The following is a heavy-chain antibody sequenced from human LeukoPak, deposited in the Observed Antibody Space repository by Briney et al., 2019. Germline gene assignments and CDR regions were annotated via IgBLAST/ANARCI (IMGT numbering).Heavy chain of an antibody. V-gene: IGHV3-23*01. CDR2: ISGSGGST. Sequence: GGSLRLSCAASGFTFSSYGMSWVRQAPGKGLEWVSAISGSGGSTYYADSVKGRFTISRDNSKNTLYLQMNSLRAEDTAVYYCAKSESESGYDWVDYWGQGTLVTVSS. J-gene: IGHJ4*02. D-gene: IGHD5-12*01. CDR3: AKSESESGYDWVDY. CDR1: GFTFSSYG.